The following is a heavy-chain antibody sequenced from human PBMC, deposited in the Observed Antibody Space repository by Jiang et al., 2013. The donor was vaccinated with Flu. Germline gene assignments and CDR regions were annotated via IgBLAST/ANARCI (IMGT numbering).Heavy chain of an antibody. CDR2: IYYSGST. V-gene: IGHV4-59*01. D-gene: IGHD6-13*01. Sequence: GSGLVKPSETLSLTCTVSGGSISRYYWSWIRQPPGKGLEWIGYIYYSGSTNYNPSLKSRVAISVDTSKNQFSLKLNSVTAADTAVYYCARILVSSSWCFDCWGQGTLVTVSS. CDR1: GGSISRYY. J-gene: IGHJ4*02. CDR3: ARILVSSSWCFDC.